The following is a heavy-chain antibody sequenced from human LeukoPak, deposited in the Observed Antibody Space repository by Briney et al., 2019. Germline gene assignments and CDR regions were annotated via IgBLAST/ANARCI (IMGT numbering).Heavy chain of an antibody. D-gene: IGHD6-19*01. CDR1: GGSISSYY. V-gene: IGHV4-59*01. CDR3: ARGHYSSGCRLDY. Sequence: SETLSLTCTVSGGSISSYYWSWVRQPPGKGLEGIGYIYYSGSTKYNPSLKSRVTISVDTSKNQFSLKLSSVTAADTAVYYCARGHYSSGCRLDYWGQGTLVTVSS. CDR2: IYYSGST. J-gene: IGHJ4*02.